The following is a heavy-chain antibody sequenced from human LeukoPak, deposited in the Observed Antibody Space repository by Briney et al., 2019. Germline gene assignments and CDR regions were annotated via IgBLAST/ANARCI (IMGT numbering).Heavy chain of an antibody. CDR3: ARDGDTVLTRGYYYYMDV. CDR1: GFTFSSYT. J-gene: IGHJ6*03. D-gene: IGHD4-23*01. V-gene: IGHV3-21*01. CDR2: ISSSSSYI. Sequence: GGSLRLSCAASGFTFSSYTMNWVRQAPGKGLEWVSSISSSSSYIYYADSVKGRFTISRDNAKNSLYLQMNSLRAEDTAVYYCARDGDTVLTRGYYYYMDVWGKGTPVTVSS.